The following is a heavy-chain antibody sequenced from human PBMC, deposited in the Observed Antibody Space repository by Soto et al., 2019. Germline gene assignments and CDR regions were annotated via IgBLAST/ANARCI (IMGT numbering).Heavy chain of an antibody. CDR3: LKYCSSTSCYSYYAMDV. D-gene: IGHD2-2*01. CDR2: ITNTGGST. J-gene: IGHJ6*02. Sequence: EVQLLESGGGLVQPGGSLRLTCAASGFTFNKNAMSWVRQAPGKGLEWVSAITNTGGSTYYADSVKGRFTISRDNSKNTLYLQMNSLRADDTAVYYCLKYCSSTSCYSYYAMDVWDQGTTVTVSS. V-gene: IGHV3-23*01. CDR1: GFTFNKNA.